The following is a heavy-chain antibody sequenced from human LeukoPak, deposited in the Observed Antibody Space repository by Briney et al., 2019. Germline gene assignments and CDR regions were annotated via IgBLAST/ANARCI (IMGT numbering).Heavy chain of an antibody. CDR2: IIPIFGTA. V-gene: IGHV1-69*13. Sequence: GASVKVSCKASGDTFSSYAISWVRQAPGQGLEWMGGIIPIFGTANYAQKFQGRVTITADESTSTAYMELRSLRSEDTAVYYCARGRMAGTYVFDYWGQGTLVTVSS. CDR3: ARGRMAGTYVFDY. D-gene: IGHD6-19*01. CDR1: GDTFSSYA. J-gene: IGHJ4*02.